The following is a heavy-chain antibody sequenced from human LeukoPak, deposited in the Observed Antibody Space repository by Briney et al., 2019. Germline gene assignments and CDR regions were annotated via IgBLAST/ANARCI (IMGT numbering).Heavy chain of an antibody. CDR2: ISSSGSTI. V-gene: IGHV3-48*03. CDR3: AKWGSGSYYKGSFDY. J-gene: IGHJ4*02. CDR1: GFTFSSYE. Sequence: QPGGSLRLSCAASGFTFSSYEMNWVRQAPGKGLEWVSYISSSGSTIYYADSVKGRFTISRDNAKNSLYLQMNSLRAEDTAVYYCAKWGSGSYYKGSFDYWGQGTLVTVSS. D-gene: IGHD3-10*01.